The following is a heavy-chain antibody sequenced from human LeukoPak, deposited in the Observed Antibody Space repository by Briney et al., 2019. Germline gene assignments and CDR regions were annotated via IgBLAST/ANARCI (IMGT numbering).Heavy chain of an antibody. CDR2: LYGDGSA. Sequence: GGSLRLSCAASGFTVSNNFMSWVRQAPGKGLEWVSVLYGDGSAYYPDSVRGRFTISRDNSKNTLYLQMSSLRAEDTAVYFCAREYWGHCSTANYHLVAWGQGTLVTVSS. CDR1: GFTVSNNF. D-gene: IGHD2-15*01. J-gene: IGHJ5*02. V-gene: IGHV3-66*01. CDR3: AREYWGHCSTANYHLVA.